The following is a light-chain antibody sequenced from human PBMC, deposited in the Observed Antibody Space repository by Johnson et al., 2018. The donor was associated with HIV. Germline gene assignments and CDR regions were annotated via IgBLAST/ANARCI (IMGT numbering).Light chain of an antibody. Sequence: QSVLTQPPSVSAAPGQMVSISCSGSSSNIGKNYVSWYQQFPGTAPKLLIHENKKRPSGIPDRFSGPKSGTSATLDITGLQTGDEADYYCGTWETGLSAYVFGTGTKVTVL. CDR1: SSNIGKNY. CDR3: GTWETGLSAYV. V-gene: IGLV1-51*02. J-gene: IGLJ1*01. CDR2: ENK.